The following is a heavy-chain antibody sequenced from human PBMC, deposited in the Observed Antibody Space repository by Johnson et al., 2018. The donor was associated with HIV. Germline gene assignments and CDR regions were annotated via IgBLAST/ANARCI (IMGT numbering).Heavy chain of an antibody. CDR2: IWYDGSNE. CDR3: AKGAYAFDI. J-gene: IGHJ3*02. V-gene: IGHV3-33*06. CDR1: GFTFSSYA. Sequence: QVQLVESGGGVVQPGRSLRLSCAASGFTFSSYAMHWVRQAPGKGLEWVAVIWYDGSNEYYADSVKGRFTISRDNSKNTLYLQMSSLRADDTAVYYCAKGAYAFDIWGQGTMVTVSS.